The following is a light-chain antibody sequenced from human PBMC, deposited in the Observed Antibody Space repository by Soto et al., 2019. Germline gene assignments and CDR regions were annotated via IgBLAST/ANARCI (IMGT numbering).Light chain of an antibody. J-gene: IGKJ4*01. CDR3: QQYHTWPIT. Sequence: IVMTQSASTLSGAPGERVTFSCRASQGISRKVAWYQHKPGQAPRLLISGASTGATGIPARFSGSGYGTEFTLTISSLQSEDCAIYYCQQYHTWPITFGGGTKVDIK. V-gene: IGKV3-15*01. CDR2: GAS. CDR1: QGISRK.